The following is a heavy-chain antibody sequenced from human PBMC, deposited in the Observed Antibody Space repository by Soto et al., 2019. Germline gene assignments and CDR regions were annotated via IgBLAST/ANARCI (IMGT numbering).Heavy chain of an antibody. Sequence: QLQLQESGPGLVKPSETLSLTCTVSGGSISSSSYYWGWIRQPPGKGLEWIGSIYYSGSTYYNPSLSSRVTISVDTSKNQFSLKLRSVTAADTAVYYCARLFSVVVVALNWFDPWGQGTLVTVSS. CDR3: ARLFSVVVVALNWFDP. V-gene: IGHV4-39*01. CDR1: GGSISSSSYY. D-gene: IGHD2-15*01. CDR2: IYYSGST. J-gene: IGHJ5*02.